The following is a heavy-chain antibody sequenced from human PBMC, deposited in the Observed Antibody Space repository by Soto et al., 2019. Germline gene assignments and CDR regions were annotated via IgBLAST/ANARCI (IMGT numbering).Heavy chain of an antibody. J-gene: IGHJ6*02. Sequence: SVVKVSCKASGGTFSSYAITWVRQAPGEWLEWMGGIIPIFGRANYAQKFQGRVTITADKSTSTAYMELSSLRSEDTAVYYCARDRTRTYYDFWSGYYIGQEDYYYGMDVWGQGTTVTVSS. D-gene: IGHD3-3*01. V-gene: IGHV1-69*06. CDR1: GGTFSSYA. CDR3: ARDRTRTYYDFWSGYYIGQEDYYYGMDV. CDR2: IIPIFGRA.